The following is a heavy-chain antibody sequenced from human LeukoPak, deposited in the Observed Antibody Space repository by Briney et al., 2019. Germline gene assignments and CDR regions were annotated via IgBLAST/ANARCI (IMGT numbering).Heavy chain of an antibody. Sequence: GGSLRLSCAASGFTFSSYWMSWVRQAPGKGLEWVANIKQDGSEKYYVDSVKGRFTISRDNAKNSLYLQMNSLRAEDTAVYYCAREVRNQLLAFYYYYYMDVWGKGTTVTIPS. J-gene: IGHJ6*03. CDR3: AREVRNQLLAFYYYYYMDV. D-gene: IGHD2-2*01. CDR1: GFTFSSYW. CDR2: IKQDGSEK. V-gene: IGHV3-7*01.